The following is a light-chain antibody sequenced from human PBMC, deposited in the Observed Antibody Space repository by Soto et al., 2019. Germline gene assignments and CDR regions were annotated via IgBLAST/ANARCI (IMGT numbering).Light chain of an antibody. J-gene: IGLJ1*01. CDR1: STDIGTYNY. CDR2: RVS. V-gene: IGLV2-14*01. CDR3: SSYKTAGNYV. Sequence: QSALTQPASVSGSPGQSITISCIGTSTDIGTYNYVAWYQQHPAKTPKLIIYRVSYRPSGASNRFSGSKSANTASLTISGLQAEDEADYYCSSYKTAGNYVFGPGTKVTVL.